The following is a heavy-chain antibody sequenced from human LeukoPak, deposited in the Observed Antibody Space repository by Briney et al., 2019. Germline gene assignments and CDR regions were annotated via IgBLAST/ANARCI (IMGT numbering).Heavy chain of an antibody. V-gene: IGHV5-51*01. J-gene: IGHJ6*02. Sequence: GESLKLSCKGSGYSFTSYWIGWARQMPGKGLEWMGIIYPGDSDTRYSPPFQGQVTISDDKSISTAYLQWSSLKASDTVMYYCARRGRLQSGWLWHGMDVWGQGTTVTVSS. D-gene: IGHD5-24*01. CDR2: IYPGDSDT. CDR3: ARRGRLQSGWLWHGMDV. CDR1: GYSFTSYW.